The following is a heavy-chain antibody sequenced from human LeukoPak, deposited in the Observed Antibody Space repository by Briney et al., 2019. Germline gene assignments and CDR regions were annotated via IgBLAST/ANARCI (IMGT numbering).Heavy chain of an antibody. D-gene: IGHD5-24*01. V-gene: IGHV3-23*01. CDR3: AKDDAWLQYGN. Sequence: GGSLRLSCAASGFTFSSYGMSWVRQAPGKGLEWVSAISGSGGSTYYADSVKGRFTISRDNSKGTEYLQMNSLRPEDTAVYYCAKDDAWLQYGNWGRGTLVTVSS. CDR2: ISGSGGST. J-gene: IGHJ4*02. CDR1: GFTFSSYG.